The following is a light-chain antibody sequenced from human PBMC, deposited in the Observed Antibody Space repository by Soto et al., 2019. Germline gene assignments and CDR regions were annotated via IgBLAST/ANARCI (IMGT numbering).Light chain of an antibody. Sequence: DIQMTQSPSSLSASVGDRVTITCRASQSISSYLNWYQQKPGKAPKLLIYAASSLQSGVPSRFSGSGSGTDFTLTISSLQPDDFATYYCQQLESYPSTFGGGTKGDIK. CDR2: AAS. J-gene: IGKJ4*01. CDR1: QSISSY. CDR3: QQLESYPST. V-gene: IGKV1-39*01.